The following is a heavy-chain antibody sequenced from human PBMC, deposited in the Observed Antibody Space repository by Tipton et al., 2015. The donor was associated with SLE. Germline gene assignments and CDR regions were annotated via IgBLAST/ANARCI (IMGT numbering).Heavy chain of an antibody. CDR1: GGSISTNHYY. D-gene: IGHD3-3*01. V-gene: IGHV4-39*07. CDR3: ARDEGGIYDFWSGYPNNWFDP. CDR2: IYHGGSA. J-gene: IGHJ5*02. Sequence: TLSLTCTVSGGSISTNHYYWGWIRQPPGKGLEWVGSIYHGGSAYYNPSLESRVTISIDKTRNQFSLRLTSLTAADTAVYYCARDEGGIYDFWSGYPNNWFDPWGQGTLVTVSS.